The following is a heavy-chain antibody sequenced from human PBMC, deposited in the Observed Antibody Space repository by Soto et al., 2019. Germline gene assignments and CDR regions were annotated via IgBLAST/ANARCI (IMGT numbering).Heavy chain of an antibody. CDR2: IRSKAYGVTT. V-gene: IGHV3-49*04. D-gene: IGHD2-21*01. CDR1: VGTFVDYS. J-gene: IGHJ6*02. CDR3: AKSTYTRPYSLPGMDV. Sequence: WSXRLCCTSSVGTFVDYSRGLVRQAPGKGLEFVGVIRSKAYGVTTDYAASVKGRFAISSDDSKSPAYLQMNSVTTEDTAVYLRAKSTYTRPYSLPGMDVWGHGTTLT.